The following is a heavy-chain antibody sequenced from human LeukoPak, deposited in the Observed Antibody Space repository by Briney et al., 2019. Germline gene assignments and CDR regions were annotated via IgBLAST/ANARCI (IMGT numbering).Heavy chain of an antibody. CDR3: ARAHCSGRGCYQRYDGFDI. Sequence: PGGSLRLSCAASGFTFSDYSMNWVRQAPGKGLEWVSSISSNSAYLYYVDSLRGRFTVSRDNAKSSLSLQMNSLRVEDTAVYYCARAHCSGRGCYQRYDGFDIWGQGTLVTVSS. J-gene: IGHJ4*02. CDR1: GFTFSDYS. V-gene: IGHV3-21*01. CDR2: ISSNSAYL. D-gene: IGHD2-15*01.